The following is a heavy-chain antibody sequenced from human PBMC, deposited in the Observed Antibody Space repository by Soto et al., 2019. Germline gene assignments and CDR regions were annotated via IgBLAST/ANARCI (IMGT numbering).Heavy chain of an antibody. Sequence: SETLSLTCAVSGGSISSGGYSWSWIRQPPGKGLEWIGYIYDSGFTYYNPSLKSRVTISVDRSKNRFSLKLSSVTAADTAVYYCARAHYGDFGYGMDVWGQGTTVTVSS. CDR3: ARAHYGDFGYGMDV. V-gene: IGHV4-30-2*01. D-gene: IGHD4-17*01. CDR1: GGSISSGGYS. CDR2: IYDSGFT. J-gene: IGHJ6*02.